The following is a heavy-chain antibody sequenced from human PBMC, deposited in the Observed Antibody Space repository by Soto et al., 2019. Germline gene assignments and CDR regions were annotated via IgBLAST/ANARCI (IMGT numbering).Heavy chain of an antibody. D-gene: IGHD2-15*01. CDR2: ISWNVGSI. Sequence: EVPLVESGGGLVQPGRSLRLSCAASGFTFDDYAMHWVRQAPGKGLEWVSGISWNVGSIAYADSVKGRFTISRDNAKTSLDVQMNSLRAEDTALYYCAKGVAGWYYFDYWGQGPLVTVSS. CDR3: AKGVAGWYYFDY. CDR1: GFTFDDYA. V-gene: IGHV3-9*01. J-gene: IGHJ4*02.